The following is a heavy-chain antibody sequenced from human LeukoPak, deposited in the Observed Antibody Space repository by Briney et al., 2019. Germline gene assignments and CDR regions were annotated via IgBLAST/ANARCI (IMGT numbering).Heavy chain of an antibody. CDR3: ARDGPETVFDY. J-gene: IGHJ4*02. V-gene: IGHV4-59*01. D-gene: IGHD1-14*01. Sequence: SETLSLTCTVSGGSISSYYWSWIRQPPGKGLEWIGYIYYSGSTNYNPFLKSRVTISVDTSKNQFSLKLSSVTAADTAVYYCARDGPETVFDYWGQGTLVTVSS. CDR1: GGSISSYY. CDR2: IYYSGST.